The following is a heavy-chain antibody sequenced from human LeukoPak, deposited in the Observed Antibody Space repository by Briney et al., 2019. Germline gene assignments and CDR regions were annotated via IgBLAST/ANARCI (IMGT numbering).Heavy chain of an antibody. Sequence: QAGGSLRLSCAASGFTFSTYSMNWVRQAPGKGLEWVSYISSSLSTIYYADSVKGRFTISRDNAKNSLYLQMNSLRAEDTAVYYCAKDGPFRYEMGIAYFDYWGQGTLVTVSS. J-gene: IGHJ4*02. V-gene: IGHV3-48*01. CDR3: AKDGPFRYEMGIAYFDY. D-gene: IGHD5-24*01. CDR2: ISSSLSTI. CDR1: GFTFSTYS.